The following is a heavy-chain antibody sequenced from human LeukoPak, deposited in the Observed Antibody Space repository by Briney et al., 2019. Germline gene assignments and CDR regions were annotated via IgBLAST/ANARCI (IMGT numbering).Heavy chain of an antibody. CDR1: GYSWSSYG. Sequence: GASVKVSCKSSGYSWSSYGITWGRQAPGQGLEWMGWIHTYNGHTNYAQKLQSRGTMTTDTSTSTPYMVQMSVRSADTAVYYCASYQYYDSKGWFDPWGQGTLVTVSS. D-gene: IGHD3-22*01. V-gene: IGHV1-18*01. J-gene: IGHJ5*02. CDR3: ASYQYYDSKGWFDP. CDR2: IHTYNGHT.